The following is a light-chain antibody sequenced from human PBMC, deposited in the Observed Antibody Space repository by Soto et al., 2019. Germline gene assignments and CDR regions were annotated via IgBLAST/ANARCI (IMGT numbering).Light chain of an antibody. CDR1: QDVGRY. J-gene: IGKJ1*01. V-gene: IGKV1-8*01. CDR2: GAS. Sequence: AIRMTQSPSSLSASAGDKVANDCRASQDVGRYLAWYQQKPGQAPKLLIYGASTLQSGVPSRFSGGGSGTDFTLTISCLQSEDFATYYCQHYKNYPWTFGQGTKVDNK. CDR3: QHYKNYPWT.